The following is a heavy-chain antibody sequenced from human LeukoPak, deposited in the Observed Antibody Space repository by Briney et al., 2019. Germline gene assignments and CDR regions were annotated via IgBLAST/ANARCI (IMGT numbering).Heavy chain of an antibody. J-gene: IGHJ4*02. Sequence: ASVKVSCKASGYTFTGYYMHWVRQAPGQGLEWMGRIIPIFGTANYAQKFQGRVTITTDESTSTAYMELSSLRSEDTAVYYCAREPPFSIAAADVAPEEDYFDYWGQGTLVTVSS. CDR1: GYTFTGYY. V-gene: IGHV1-69*05. CDR2: IIPIFGTA. CDR3: AREPPFSIAAADVAPEEDYFDY. D-gene: IGHD6-13*01.